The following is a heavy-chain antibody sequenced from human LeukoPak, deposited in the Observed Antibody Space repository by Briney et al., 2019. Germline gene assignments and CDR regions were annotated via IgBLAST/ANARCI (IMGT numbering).Heavy chain of an antibody. D-gene: IGHD2-15*01. CDR3: ATHRVEYCSGGSCYSGRGAFDI. CDR1: GGSISSSSYY. CDR2: VEGSGST. J-gene: IGHJ3*02. V-gene: IGHV4-39*01. Sequence: SETLSLTCTVSGGSISSSSYYWGWIRQPPGKGLEWIGSVEGSGSTYYNPSLKSRVTISVDTSKNQFSLKLSSVTAADTAVYYCATHRVEYCSGGSCYSGRGAFDIWGQGTMVTVSS.